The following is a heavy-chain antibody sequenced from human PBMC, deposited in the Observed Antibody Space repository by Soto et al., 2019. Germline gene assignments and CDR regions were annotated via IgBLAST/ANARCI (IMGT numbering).Heavy chain of an antibody. CDR1: GFRFEDYA. CDR2: IGWNSGTI. D-gene: IGHD3-22*01. J-gene: IGHJ4*02. CDR3: AAYYDSSGYYLGFDY. Sequence: VQLVESGGGLVQPGRSLRLSCAASGFRFEDYAMNWVRQPPGKGLEWVSGIGWNSGTIGYAGSVKGRFTISRDNSKNTLYLQMNSLRAEDTAVYYCAAYYDSSGYYLGFDYWGQGTLVTVSS. V-gene: IGHV3-9*01.